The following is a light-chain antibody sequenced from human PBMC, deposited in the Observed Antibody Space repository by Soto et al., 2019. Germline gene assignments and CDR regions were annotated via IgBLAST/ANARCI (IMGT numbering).Light chain of an antibody. CDR1: QSIGDF. CDR2: KAS. J-gene: IGKJ1*01. CDR3: LQDYNYPRT. V-gene: IGKV1-5*03. Sequence: DIQMTQSPSTVSASVEDRVTITCRASQSIGDFLAWYQQKPGEAPKVLIYKASYLESGVPSRFSGSGSGTDFTLTISSLQPEDFATYYCLQDYNYPRTFGQGTKVDIK.